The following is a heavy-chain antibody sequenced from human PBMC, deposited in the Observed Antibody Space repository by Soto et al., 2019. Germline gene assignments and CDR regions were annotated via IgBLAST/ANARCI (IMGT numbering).Heavy chain of an antibody. D-gene: IGHD3-22*01. Sequence: PGGSLRLSCAASGFTFSSYGMHWVRQAPGKGLEWVAVIWYDGSNKYYADSVKGRFTISRDNSKNTLYLQMNSLRAEDTAVYYCARDGYYYDSSGYSPFDYWGQGTLVTVSS. CDR2: IWYDGSNK. CDR1: GFTFSSYG. CDR3: ARDGYYYDSSGYSPFDY. V-gene: IGHV3-33*01. J-gene: IGHJ4*02.